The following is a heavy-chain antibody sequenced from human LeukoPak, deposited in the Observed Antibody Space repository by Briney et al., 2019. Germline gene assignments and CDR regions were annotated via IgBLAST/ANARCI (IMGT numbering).Heavy chain of an antibody. CDR1: GYTFTSYY. CDR3: ARWGGTGSIDY. J-gene: IGHJ4*02. CDR2: INPSGGST. D-gene: IGHD3/OR15-3a*01. V-gene: IGHV1-46*01. Sequence: ASVKVSCKASGYTFTSYYMHWVRQAPGQGLEWMGIINPSGGSTSYAQKFQGRVTMTRDTSTSTVYMELSRLRSDDTAVYYCARWGGTGSIDYWGQGTLVTVSS.